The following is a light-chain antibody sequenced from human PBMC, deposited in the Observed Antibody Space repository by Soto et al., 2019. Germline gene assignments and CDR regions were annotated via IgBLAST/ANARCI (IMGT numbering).Light chain of an antibody. CDR2: GAS. CDR1: QSVSSN. V-gene: IGKV3-15*01. Sequence: EIVMTQSPATLSVSPGERATLSCRASQSVSSNLAWYQQKPGQAPRLLIYGASTRATGIPARFSGSGSGTEFTLTISSLQSEDFAIYYCQQCNDLPYTFGQGTKLEIE. J-gene: IGKJ2*01. CDR3: QQCNDLPYT.